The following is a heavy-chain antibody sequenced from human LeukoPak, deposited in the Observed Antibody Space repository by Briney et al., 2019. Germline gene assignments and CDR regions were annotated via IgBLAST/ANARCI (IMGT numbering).Heavy chain of an antibody. CDR3: ARDYYDSSGYFLDY. J-gene: IGHJ4*02. CDR2: INHSGTT. CDR1: GGTFSGYF. V-gene: IGHV4-34*01. D-gene: IGHD3-22*01. Sequence: SETLSLTCAVYGGTFSGYFWSWIRQSPGKGLEWIAEINHSGTTNYNPSLKSRVTISVDTSKNQFSLKLSSVTAADTAVYYCARDYYDSSGYFLDYWGQGTLVTVSS.